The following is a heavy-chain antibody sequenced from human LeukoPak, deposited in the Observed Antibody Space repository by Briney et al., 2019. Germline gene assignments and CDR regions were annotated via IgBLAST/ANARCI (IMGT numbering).Heavy chain of an antibody. Sequence: SETLSLTCTVSGVSISSTTYYWGWLRQPPGKGLEWIGSICSSGSTYYNPSLKSRVTISVDTSKNQFSLKLSSVTAADTAVYYCAKPARGYWGQGTLVTVSS. CDR2: ICSSGST. V-gene: IGHV4-39*01. CDR1: GVSISSTTYY. J-gene: IGHJ4*02. CDR3: AKPARGY.